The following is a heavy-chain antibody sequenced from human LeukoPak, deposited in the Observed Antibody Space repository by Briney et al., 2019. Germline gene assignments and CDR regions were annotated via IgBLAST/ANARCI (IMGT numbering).Heavy chain of an antibody. J-gene: IGHJ4*02. Sequence: SSETLSLTCTVSGDSISSSSYYWGWIRQPPGKGLEWIGSIYHSGSTYYNPSLKSRVTISVDTSKNQFSLKLSSVTAADTAVYYCAREYDSGSYDVWGQGTLVTVSS. V-gene: IGHV4-39*07. CDR1: GDSISSSSYY. D-gene: IGHD1-26*01. CDR2: IYHSGST. CDR3: AREYDSGSYDV.